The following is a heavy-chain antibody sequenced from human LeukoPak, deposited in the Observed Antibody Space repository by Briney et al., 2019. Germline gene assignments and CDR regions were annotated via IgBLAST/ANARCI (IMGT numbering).Heavy chain of an antibody. J-gene: IGHJ6*03. D-gene: IGHD3-10*01. CDR1: GGSFSSYY. CDR2: IYTSGST. CDR3: ARGRNDGSGSYKYFYYYMDV. Sequence: SETLSLTCAVYGGSFSSYYWSWIRQPAGKGLEWIGRIYTSGSTNYNPSLKSRVTISVDTSKNQFSLKLSSVTAADTAVYYYARGRNDGSGSYKYFYYYMDVWGKGTTVTISS. V-gene: IGHV4-59*10.